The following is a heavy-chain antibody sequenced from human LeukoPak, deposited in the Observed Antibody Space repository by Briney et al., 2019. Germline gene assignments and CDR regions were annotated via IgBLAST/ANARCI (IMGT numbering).Heavy chain of an antibody. CDR2: ISGSGDGT. V-gene: IGHV3-23*01. D-gene: IGHD4-11*01. CDR3: AKVGLFWVITVYNWFDP. J-gene: IGHJ5*02. CDR1: AFTLSNYA. Sequence: GGSLRLSCAAVAFTLSNYALSWVRQAPGKGLEWVSGISGSGDGTYYADSVKGRFTISRDNSKNTLYRQMNSLRAEDTAVYFCAKVGLFWVITVYNWFDPWGQGTLVTVSS.